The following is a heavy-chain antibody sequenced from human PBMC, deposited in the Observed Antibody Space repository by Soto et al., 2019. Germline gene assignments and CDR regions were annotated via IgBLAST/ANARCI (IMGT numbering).Heavy chain of an antibody. D-gene: IGHD2-2*01. CDR2: INPDSGDT. CDR3: ATSVGVPEPHRVFDY. Sequence: ASVKVSCKASGYTFTGFYMHWVRQGPGQGLEWMGRINPDSGDTDHAEKFQGRVTMTRDTSISTAYMELTRLTSDDTAVYHCATSVGVPEPHRVFDYWGQGIPVNVSA. CDR1: GYTFTGFY. J-gene: IGHJ4*02. V-gene: IGHV1-2*06.